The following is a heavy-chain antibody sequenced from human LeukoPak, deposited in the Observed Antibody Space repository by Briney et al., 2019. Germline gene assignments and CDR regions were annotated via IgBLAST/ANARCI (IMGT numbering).Heavy chain of an antibody. CDR3: EKGSMAITRENWFDP. J-gene: IGHJ5*02. D-gene: IGHD5-24*01. Sequence: SLRLSCAPSGFTLDDYAMHWVRQAPGKGREWVSGISWNSGSIAYADSVKGLFTIPRDNAKNFLYLKMNRLRAEDTDLYSCEKGSMAITRENWFDPRGQGTLVTVSS. CDR2: ISWNSGSI. V-gene: IGHV3-9*01. CDR1: GFTLDDYA.